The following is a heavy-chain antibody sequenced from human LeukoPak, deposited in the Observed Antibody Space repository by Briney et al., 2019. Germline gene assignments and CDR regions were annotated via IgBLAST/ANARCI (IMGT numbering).Heavy chain of an antibody. Sequence: SQTSSLTCTVSGGSINSGAHYWSWVRQPPGKGLEWIGYISYSGSTYYNPSLKSRVTISVDTSKNQFSLKLSSVAAADTAVYYCARYYGGNSNFDYWGQGTLVTVSS. J-gene: IGHJ4*02. D-gene: IGHD4-23*01. CDR2: ISYSGST. V-gene: IGHV4-30-4*01. CDR1: GGSINSGAHY. CDR3: ARYYGGNSNFDY.